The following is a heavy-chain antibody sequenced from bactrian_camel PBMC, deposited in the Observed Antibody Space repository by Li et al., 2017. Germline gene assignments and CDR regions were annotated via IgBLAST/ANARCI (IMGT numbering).Heavy chain of an antibody. CDR1: GFRFNTYD. V-gene: IGHV3S31*01. J-gene: IGHJ4*01. Sequence: VQLVESGGGLVQPGGSLRLSCAASGFRFNTYDMSWVRQAPGKGYEWVSTIKSEFDGETTSYADAVKGRFTISRDDAKGTLYLQMNSLKTEDSGVYYCSTQADPEYPLVGGTQVTVS. CDR2: IKSEFDGETT. D-gene: IGHD3*01.